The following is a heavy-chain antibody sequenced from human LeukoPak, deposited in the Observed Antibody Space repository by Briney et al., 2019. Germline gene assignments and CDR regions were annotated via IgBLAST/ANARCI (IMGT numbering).Heavy chain of an antibody. D-gene: IGHD2-2*01. J-gene: IGHJ4*02. CDR1: GYTFITYG. Sequence: GASVKVSCKASGYTFITYGISWVRQAPGQGLEWMGGIIPIFGTANYAQKFQGRVTITTDESTSTAYMELSSLRSEDTAVYYCARVVVPAASFDYWGQGTLVTVSS. V-gene: IGHV1-69*05. CDR3: ARVVVPAASFDY. CDR2: IIPIFGTA.